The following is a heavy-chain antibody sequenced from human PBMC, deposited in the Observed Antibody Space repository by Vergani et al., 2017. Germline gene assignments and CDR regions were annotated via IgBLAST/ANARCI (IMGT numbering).Heavy chain of an antibody. V-gene: IGHV1-18*01. CDR2: IRPYTGHP. Sequence: QVQLVQSGAELKKPGASVSVSCKGSSHTFQTYGISWVRQAPGKGLEWMAWIRPYTGHPIYAQKFQDRVTMTADTSTNTAYMELRSLRSDDTAVYFCERVAPSNSEVTPTAFDVWGQGTMVTVSS. CDR1: SHTFQTYG. CDR3: ERVAPSNSEVTPTAFDV. J-gene: IGHJ3*01. D-gene: IGHD1-1*01.